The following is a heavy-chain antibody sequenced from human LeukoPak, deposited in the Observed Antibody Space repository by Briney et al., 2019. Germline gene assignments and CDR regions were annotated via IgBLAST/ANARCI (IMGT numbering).Heavy chain of an antibody. CDR2: ISGSGGST. Sequence: QTGVSLRLFCAASRFTFSSYAMSWVRQAPAKGLDWVSAISGSGGSTYYADSVKGRFPISRHNSNNTLYLQMNSLRPADTAVYYCAKHLGESVEVRGFDYWGQGTLVTVSS. CDR1: RFTFSSYA. V-gene: IGHV3-23*01. J-gene: IGHJ4*02. CDR3: AKHLGESVEVRGFDY. D-gene: IGHD3-10*01.